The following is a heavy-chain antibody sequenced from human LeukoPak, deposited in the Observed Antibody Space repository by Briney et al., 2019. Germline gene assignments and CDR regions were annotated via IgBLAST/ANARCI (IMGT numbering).Heavy chain of an antibody. J-gene: IGHJ4*02. D-gene: IGHD1-1*01. V-gene: IGHV3-21*04. Sequence: GGSLRLSCAASGFTFSSYSMNWVRQAPGKGLEWVSSISSSSSYIHYADSVRGRFTISRDNAKNSLFLQMNSLRGEDTAVYYCGRCTTGKTFGSLRQITKSREIDYWGQGTLVTVSS. CDR3: GRCTTGKTFGSLRQITKSREIDY. CDR1: GFTFSSYS. CDR2: ISSSSSYI.